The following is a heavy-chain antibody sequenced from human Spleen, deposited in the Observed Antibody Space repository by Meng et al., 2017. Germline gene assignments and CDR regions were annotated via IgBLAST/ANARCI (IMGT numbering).Heavy chain of an antibody. J-gene: IGHJ4*02. Sequence: SVKVSCKASGYTFTSYYMHWVRQAPGQGLEWMGGIIPIFGTANYAQKFQGRVTITTDESTSTAYMELSSLRSEDTAVYYCARGRIVVVPAATGGDYYFDYWGQGTLVTVSS. D-gene: IGHD2-2*01. CDR2: IIPIFGTA. CDR1: GYTFTSYY. CDR3: ARGRIVVVPAATGGDYYFDY. V-gene: IGHV1-69*05.